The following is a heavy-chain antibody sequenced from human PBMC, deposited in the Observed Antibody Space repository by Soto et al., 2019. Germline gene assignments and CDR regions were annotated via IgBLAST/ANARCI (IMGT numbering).Heavy chain of an antibody. CDR1: GGSISSSSYY. CDR2: IYYSGST. V-gene: IGHV4-39*01. D-gene: IGHD1-26*01. CDR3: ARRYGGNLDY. J-gene: IGHJ4*02. Sequence: SETMSLTCTVAGGSISSSSYYWGWIRQPPGKGLEWIGSIYYSGSTYYNPSLKSRVTISVDTSKNQFSLKLSSVTAADTAVYYCARRYGGNLDYWGQGTLVTVSS.